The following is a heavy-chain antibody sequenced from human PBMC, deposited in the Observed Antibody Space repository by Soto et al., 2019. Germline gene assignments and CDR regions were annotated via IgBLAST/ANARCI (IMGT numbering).Heavy chain of an antibody. CDR3: ARGLYSTSWYRGSDY. Sequence: EVQLLESGGGLVQPGGSLILSCAASGFTFNNYAMSWVRQAPGKGLEWVSGISGSGVTTYYEDSVKGRFTISRDNSKNTLYREMNSRRAEDTAIYYCARGLYSTSWYRGSDYWGQGSLITVSS. J-gene: IGHJ4*02. CDR1: GFTFNNYA. CDR2: ISGSGVTT. V-gene: IGHV3-23*01. D-gene: IGHD6-13*01.